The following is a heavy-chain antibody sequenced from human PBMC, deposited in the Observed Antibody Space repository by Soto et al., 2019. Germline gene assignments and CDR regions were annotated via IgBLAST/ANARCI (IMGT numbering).Heavy chain of an antibody. J-gene: IGHJ5*02. D-gene: IGHD2-15*01. V-gene: IGHV4-4*07. CDR2: IYSGGRN. CDR3: ARTVVAAKGSWFEP. Sequence: SETLPLTCTVSVGSISSFYWSLIRQPAGKGLEWIGRIYSGGRNNYNPSLKSRVTMSVDTSKNQFSLRLSSVTAADTAVYYCARTVVAAKGSWFEPWGQGTMVTVSS. CDR1: VGSISSFY.